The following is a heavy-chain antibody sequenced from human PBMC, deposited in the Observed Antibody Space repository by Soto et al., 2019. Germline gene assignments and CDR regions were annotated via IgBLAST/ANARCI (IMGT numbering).Heavy chain of an antibody. CDR1: GFTFSSYW. CDR2: IKQDGSEK. D-gene: IGHD3-9*01. J-gene: IGHJ4*02. Sequence: EVQLVESGGGLVQPGGSLRLSCAASGFTFSSYWMSWVRQAPGKGLEGGANIKQDGSEKYYVDSVKGRFTISRDNAKNSLYLQMNSLRAEDTAVYYCARSGYDILTGYPSLLDYWGQGTLVTVSS. CDR3: ARSGYDILTGYPSLLDY. V-gene: IGHV3-7*01.